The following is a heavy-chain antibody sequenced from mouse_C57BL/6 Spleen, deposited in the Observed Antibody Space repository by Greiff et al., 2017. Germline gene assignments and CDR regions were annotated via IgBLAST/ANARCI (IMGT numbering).Heavy chain of an antibody. J-gene: IGHJ4*01. CDR1: GFTFSSYT. V-gene: IGHV5-9*01. CDR3: ARQGSNYVYYAMDY. D-gene: IGHD2-5*01. CDR2: ISGGGGNT. Sequence: EVKLVESGGGLVKPGGSLKLSCAASGFTFSSYTMSWVRQTPEKRLEWVATISGGGGNTSYPDSVKGRFTIARDNAKNTLYLQLSMLRSENTALYYCARQGSNYVYYAMDYWGQGTSVTVSS.